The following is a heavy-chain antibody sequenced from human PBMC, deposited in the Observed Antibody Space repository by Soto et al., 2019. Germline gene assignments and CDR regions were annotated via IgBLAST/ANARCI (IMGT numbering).Heavy chain of an antibody. CDR1: GYTFTAYN. CDR3: ARDTGGRWEINYFDY. V-gene: IGHV1-3*04. Sequence: QVHLVQSGAEVKKPGASVKVSCKASGYTFTAYNMHWLRQAPGQTLDWMGWINTANGDTRYSQNFQGRATLARDTSASTVYVEMSSLTSEDTAVYYCARDTGGRWEINYFDYWGQGTLVAVSS. CDR2: INTANGDT. J-gene: IGHJ4*02. D-gene: IGHD1-26*01.